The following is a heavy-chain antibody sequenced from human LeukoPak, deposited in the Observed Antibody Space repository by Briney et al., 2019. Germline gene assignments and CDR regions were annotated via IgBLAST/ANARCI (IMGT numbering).Heavy chain of an antibody. CDR3: AASTYKWNYAFDY. CDR1: GYTFTSYD. J-gene: IGHJ4*02. D-gene: IGHD1-7*01. CDR2: MNPNSGNT. Sequence: ASVKVSCKASGYTFTSYDINWVRQATGQGLEWMGWMNPNSGNTGYAQKFQGRVTMTRNTSISTAYMELSSLRSEDTAMYYCAASTYKWNYAFDYWGQGTLVTVSS. V-gene: IGHV1-8*01.